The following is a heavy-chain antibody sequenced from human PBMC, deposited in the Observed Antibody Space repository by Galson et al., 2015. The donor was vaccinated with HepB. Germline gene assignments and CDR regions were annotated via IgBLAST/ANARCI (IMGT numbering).Heavy chain of an antibody. J-gene: IGHJ3*02. Sequence: SLRLSCAASGFTFSSYGMHWVRQAPGKGLEWVAVIWYDGSNKYYADSVKGRFTISRDNSKNTLYLQMNSLRAEDTAVYYCARDLWAGDMIGYAFDIWGQGTMITVSS. CDR1: GFTFSSYG. V-gene: IGHV3-33*01. D-gene: IGHD3-22*01. CDR2: IWYDGSNK. CDR3: ARDLWAGDMIGYAFDI.